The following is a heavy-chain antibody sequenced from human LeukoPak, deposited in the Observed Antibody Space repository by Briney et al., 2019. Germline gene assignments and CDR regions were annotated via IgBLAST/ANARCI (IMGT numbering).Heavy chain of an antibody. V-gene: IGHV3-74*01. CDR1: GFTFSSNW. D-gene: IGHD3-10*01. CDR3: AVGSYASFDY. J-gene: IGHJ4*02. Sequence: PGGSLRLSCAASGFTFSSNWMHWVRQAAGMGLVWVSRINTDGSSTSYADSVKGRFTISRDNAKNTLYLQMNSLRAEDTAVYYCAVGSYASFDYWGQGTLVTVSS. CDR2: INTDGSST.